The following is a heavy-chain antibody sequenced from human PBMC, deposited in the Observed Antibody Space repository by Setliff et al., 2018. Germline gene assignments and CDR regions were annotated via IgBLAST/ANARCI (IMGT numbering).Heavy chain of an antibody. CDR1: GGSISSYY. V-gene: IGHV4-4*07. Sequence: PETLSLTCTVSGGSISSYYWSWIRQPAGKGLEWIGHIYIGGSANYNPALRSRVTMSIDTSKNQFSLKLNSVTAADMAVYYCAREQWLDPPGYYYMDIWAKGTTVTVSS. D-gene: IGHD6-19*01. CDR2: IYIGGSA. J-gene: IGHJ6*03. CDR3: AREQWLDPPGYYYMDI.